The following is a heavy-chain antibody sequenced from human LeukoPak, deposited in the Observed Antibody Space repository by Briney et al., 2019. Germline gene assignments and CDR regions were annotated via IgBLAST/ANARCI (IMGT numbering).Heavy chain of an antibody. J-gene: IGHJ4*02. Sequence: PGGSLRLSCAASGFTFSSYGMHWVRQAPGKGLEWVAVISYDGSNKYHADSVKGRFTISRDNSKNTLYLQMNSLRAEDTAVYYCAKDSSSGWFDPDYWGQGTLVTVSS. V-gene: IGHV3-30*18. D-gene: IGHD6-19*01. CDR2: ISYDGSNK. CDR1: GFTFSSYG. CDR3: AKDSSSGWFDPDY.